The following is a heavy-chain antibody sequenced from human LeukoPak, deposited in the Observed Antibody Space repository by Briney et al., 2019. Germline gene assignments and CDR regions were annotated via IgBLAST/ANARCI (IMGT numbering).Heavy chain of an antibody. D-gene: IGHD3-10*01. J-gene: IGHJ4*02. V-gene: IGHV3-33*06. Sequence: PGGSLRLSCVASGFTFSSAGMHWVRQAPGKGLEWVADIWYDGSNKYYAGSVKGRFTISRDNSKNTLFLQMNSLGVEDTAVYYCAKAKSMIRGALFDYWGQGTLVTVSS. CDR2: IWYDGSNK. CDR3: AKAKSMIRGALFDY. CDR1: GFTFSSAG.